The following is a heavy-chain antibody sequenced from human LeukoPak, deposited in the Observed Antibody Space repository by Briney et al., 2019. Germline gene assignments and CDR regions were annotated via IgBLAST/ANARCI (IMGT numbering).Heavy chain of an antibody. CDR1: GGSFSVYY. Sequence: SETLSLTCAVYGGSFSVYYWSWIRQPPRKGLEWIGEINHSGSTNYNPSLKSRVTISVDTSKNQFSLKLSSVTAADTAVYYCARLGEYSSSGAKFDYWGQGTLVTVSS. V-gene: IGHV4-34*01. CDR3: ARLGEYSSSGAKFDY. J-gene: IGHJ4*02. CDR2: INHSGST. D-gene: IGHD6-6*01.